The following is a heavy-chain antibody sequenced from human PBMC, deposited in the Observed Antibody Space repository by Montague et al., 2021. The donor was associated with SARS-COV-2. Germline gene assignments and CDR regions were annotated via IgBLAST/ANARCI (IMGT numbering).Heavy chain of an antibody. D-gene: IGHD4-17*01. CDR3: ARDAKDYGEGFDY. CDR2: IWYDGSNK. Sequence: SLRLSCAASGFTFSSYGMHWVRQAPDKGLEWVAVIWYDGSNKYYSDSVKGRFTISRDNSKNTLYLQMNSLRAEDTAVYYCARDAKDYGEGFDYWGQGTLVTVSS. V-gene: IGHV3-33*01. J-gene: IGHJ4*02. CDR1: GFTFSSYG.